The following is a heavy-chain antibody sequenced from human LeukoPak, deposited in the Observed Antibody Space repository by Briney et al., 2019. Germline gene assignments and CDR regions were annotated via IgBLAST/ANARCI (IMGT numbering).Heavy chain of an antibody. CDR3: ARGHPPGY. CDR1: GRSFSGYY. V-gene: IGHV4-34*01. Sequence: SETLSLTCAVYGRSFSGYYWSWIRQPPGKGLEWIGEINHSGSTNYNPSLKSRVTISVDTSKDQFSLKLSSVTAADTAVYYCARGHPPGYWGQGTLVTVSS. J-gene: IGHJ4*02. CDR2: INHSGST.